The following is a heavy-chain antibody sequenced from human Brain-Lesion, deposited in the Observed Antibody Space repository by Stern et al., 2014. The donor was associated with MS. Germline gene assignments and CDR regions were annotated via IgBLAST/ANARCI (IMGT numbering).Heavy chain of an antibody. Sequence: VQLVESGGGLVKPGGSLRLSCEASGFTFNSYSMNWVRQAPGKGLEWVSSISVGTDYIYYADSVKGRFTISRDNAKNSLFLQMNTLRAEDTAVYYCARVDCSGTNCFYYYCGMDVWGQGTTVTVSS. V-gene: IGHV3-21*01. CDR3: ARVDCSGTNCFYYYCGMDV. CDR1: GFTFNSYS. J-gene: IGHJ6*02. CDR2: ISVGTDYI. D-gene: IGHD2-2*01.